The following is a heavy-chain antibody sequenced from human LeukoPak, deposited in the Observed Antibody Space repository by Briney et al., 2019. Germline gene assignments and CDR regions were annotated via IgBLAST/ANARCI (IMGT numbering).Heavy chain of an antibody. CDR1: GFTFSSYW. CDR2: IKQDGSEK. V-gene: IGHV3-7*01. J-gene: IGHJ3*01. Sequence: GGSLRLSCAASGFTFSSYWMSWVRQAPGMGLEWVANIKQDGSEKYYVDSVKGRFTISRDSAKNSLYLQMNSLRAEDTAVYYCARDTAITIFGVVMGDAFDFWXXXTMVTVS. CDR3: ARDTAITIFGVVMGDAFDF. D-gene: IGHD3-3*01.